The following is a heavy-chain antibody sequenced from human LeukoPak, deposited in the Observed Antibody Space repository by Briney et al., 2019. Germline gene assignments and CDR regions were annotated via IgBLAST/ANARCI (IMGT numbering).Heavy chain of an antibody. J-gene: IGHJ6*02. CDR2: ISSSGSTI. V-gene: IGHV3-48*03. CDR1: GFTFSSYE. Sequence: GGSLRLSCAASGFTFSSYEMNWVRQAPGKGLEWVSYISSSGSTIYYADSVKGRFTISRDNAKSSLYLQMNSLRAEDTAVYYCAREGAQGPYYYGMDVWGQGTTVTVSS. CDR3: AREGAQGPYYYGMDV. D-gene: IGHD4/OR15-4a*01.